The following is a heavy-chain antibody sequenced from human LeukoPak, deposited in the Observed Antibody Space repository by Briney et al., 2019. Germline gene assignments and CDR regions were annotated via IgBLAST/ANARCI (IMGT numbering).Heavy chain of an antibody. J-gene: IGHJ4*02. Sequence: SETLSLTCTVSGGSIISSNYHWGWIRQPPGKGLEWIGSIYYSGSTNYNPSLKSRVTISVDTSKNQFSLKLSSVTAADTAVYYCARHFIAVSGKLDYWGQGTLVTVSS. V-gene: IGHV4-39*01. D-gene: IGHD6-19*01. CDR2: IYYSGST. CDR1: GGSIISSNYH. CDR3: ARHFIAVSGKLDY.